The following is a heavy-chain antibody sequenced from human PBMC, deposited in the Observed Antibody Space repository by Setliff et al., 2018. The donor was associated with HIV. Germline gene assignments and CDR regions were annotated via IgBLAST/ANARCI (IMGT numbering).Heavy chain of an antibody. Sequence: ASVKVSCKASGYTFTNYHMHWVRQAPGHGLEWMGWISPNFGHTKYAQKFLDRVTMTVDTATSRVYMELRSLRSDDTAVYFCARLGSGWSDSYYYAMDIWGQGTTVTVSS. CDR3: ARLGSGWSDSYYYAMDI. J-gene: IGHJ6*02. D-gene: IGHD6-19*01. V-gene: IGHV1-18*04. CDR2: ISPNFGHT. CDR1: GYTFTNYH.